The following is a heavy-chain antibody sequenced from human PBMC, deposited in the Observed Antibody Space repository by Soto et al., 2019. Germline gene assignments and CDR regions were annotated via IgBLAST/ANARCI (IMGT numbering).Heavy chain of an antibody. CDR1: GFTFSSYA. Sequence: GGSLRLSCAASGFTFSSYAMNWVRQAPGKGLEWVSGISDSGGSTYYADSVKSRFTISRDNSKNTLYLQMNSLRAEDTAVYYCAKRLGCSTTNCYGFDTWGQGITVTVSS. CDR2: ISDSGGST. D-gene: IGHD2-2*01. J-gene: IGHJ5*02. V-gene: IGHV3-23*01. CDR3: AKRLGCSTTNCYGFDT.